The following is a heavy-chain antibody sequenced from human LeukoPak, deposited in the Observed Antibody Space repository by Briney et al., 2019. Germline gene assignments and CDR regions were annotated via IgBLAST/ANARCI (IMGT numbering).Heavy chain of an antibody. CDR2: ISGSGGST. D-gene: IGHD2-15*01. Sequence: GGSLRLSCAASGFTFSSYAMSWVRQAPGKGLEWVSGISGSGGSTYYADSVKGRFTISRDNSKNTLYLQMNSLRAGDTAVYYCAKCSGGACYSSLDYWGQGTLVTVSS. V-gene: IGHV3-23*01. CDR3: AKCSGGACYSSLDY. CDR1: GFTFSSYA. J-gene: IGHJ4*02.